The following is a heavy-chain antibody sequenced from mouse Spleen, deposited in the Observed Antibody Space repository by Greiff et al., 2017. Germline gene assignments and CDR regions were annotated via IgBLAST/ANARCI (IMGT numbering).Heavy chain of an antibody. CDR3: ATNWDVGY. CDR2: INPNNGGT. Sequence: LVESGASVKMSCKASGYTFTDYNMHWVKQSHGKSLEWIGYINPNNGGTSYNQKFKGKATLTVNKSSSTAYMELRSLTSEDSAVYYCATNWDVGYWGQGTTLTVSS. V-gene: IGHV1-22*01. D-gene: IGHD4-1*02. CDR1: GYTFTDYN. J-gene: IGHJ2*01.